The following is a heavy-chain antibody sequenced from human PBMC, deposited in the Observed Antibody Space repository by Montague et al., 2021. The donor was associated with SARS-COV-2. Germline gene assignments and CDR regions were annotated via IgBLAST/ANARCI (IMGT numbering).Heavy chain of an antibody. V-gene: IGHV4-61*01. Sequence: ETLSLTCTVSGASVASGNFYWSWIRQPPGKGLEWFGYMYYTGHTXYNPSLESRVTMPVDPSKNQFSLTLTSVTAADTAVYYCARSRANVPSRPGFDYWGQGALVTVSS. CDR3: ARSRANVPSRPGFDY. J-gene: IGHJ4*02. CDR2: MYYTGHT. D-gene: IGHD6-6*01. CDR1: GASVASGNFY.